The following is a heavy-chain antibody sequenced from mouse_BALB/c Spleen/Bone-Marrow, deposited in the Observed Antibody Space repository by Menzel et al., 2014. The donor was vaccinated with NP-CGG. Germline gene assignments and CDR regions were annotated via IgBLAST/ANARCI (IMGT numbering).Heavy chain of an antibody. D-gene: IGHD2-1*01. Sequence: EVKLMESGGGLVQPGGSLKLSCTASGFTFSGYYMYWVRQTPKKRLEWVANISNGGNNTFYLDTVKGRFTISRDNAKNTLYLQMSRLKSEDTAMYYCARHDGIYAAWFAYWGQGTPVTVSA. CDR2: ISNGGNNT. CDR3: ARHDGIYAAWFAY. V-gene: IGHV5-12*01. CDR1: GFTFSGYY. J-gene: IGHJ3*01.